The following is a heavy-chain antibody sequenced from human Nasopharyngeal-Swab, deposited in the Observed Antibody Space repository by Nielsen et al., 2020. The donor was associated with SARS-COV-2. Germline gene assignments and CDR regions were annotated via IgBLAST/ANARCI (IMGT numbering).Heavy chain of an antibody. CDR2: IIPIFGTA. CDR1: GGTFSSYA. J-gene: IGHJ5*02. D-gene: IGHD1-14*01. CDR3: APFGSVWAEDWFDP. Sequence: SVKVSCKASGGTFSSYAISWVRQAPAQGLEWMGGIIPIFGTANYAQKFQGRVTITADESTSTAYMELSSLRSEDTAVYYCAPFGSVWAEDWFDPWGQGTLVTVSS. V-gene: IGHV1-69*13.